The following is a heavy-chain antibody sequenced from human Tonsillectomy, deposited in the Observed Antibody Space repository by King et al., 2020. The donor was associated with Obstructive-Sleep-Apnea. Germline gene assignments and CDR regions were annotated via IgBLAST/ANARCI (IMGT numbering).Heavy chain of an antibody. CDR1: GFTFSSYS. V-gene: IGHV3-21*01. D-gene: IGHD2-2*01. J-gene: IGHJ6*02. CDR2: ISSSSSYI. CDR3: ARDGGGCSSTSCWGMDV. Sequence: VQLVESGGGLVKPGGSLRLSCAASGFTFSSYSMNWVRQAPGKGLEWVSSISSSSSYIYYADSVKGRFTISRDNAKNSLYLQMNSLRAEDTAVYYCARDGGGCSSTSCWGMDVWGQGTTVTVSS.